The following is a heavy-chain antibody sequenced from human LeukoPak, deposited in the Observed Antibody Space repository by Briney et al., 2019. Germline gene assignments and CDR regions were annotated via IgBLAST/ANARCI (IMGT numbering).Heavy chain of an antibody. Sequence: ASVKVSCKASGYTFTGYYMHWVRQAPGQGLEWMGWINPNSGGTNYAQKFQGRVTMTRDTSISKSYMELSRLRYDDTAVYYCAVDGYSSSWYYYYYGMDVWGQGTTVTVSS. CDR1: GYTFTGYY. J-gene: IGHJ6*02. CDR2: INPNSGGT. V-gene: IGHV1-2*02. CDR3: AVDGYSSSWYYYYYGMDV. D-gene: IGHD6-13*01.